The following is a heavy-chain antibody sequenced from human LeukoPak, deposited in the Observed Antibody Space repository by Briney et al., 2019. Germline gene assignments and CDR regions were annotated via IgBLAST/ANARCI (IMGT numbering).Heavy chain of an antibody. CDR2: INPSGGST. V-gene: IGHV1-46*01. D-gene: IGHD1-1*01. CDR1: GYTFTSYY. Sequence: ASVKVSCKASGYTFTSYYMHWVRQAPGQGLEWMGIINPSGGSTSYAQKFQGRVTMTRDTSTSTIYLELSSLESEDTAVYYCARETPDAYNFDYWGQGTLVTVSS. J-gene: IGHJ4*02. CDR3: ARETPDAYNFDY.